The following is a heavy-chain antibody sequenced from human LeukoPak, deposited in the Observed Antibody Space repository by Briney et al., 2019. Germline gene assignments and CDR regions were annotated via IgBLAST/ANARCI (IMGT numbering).Heavy chain of an antibody. V-gene: IGHV3-30*18. Sequence: GGSLRLSCAASGFTFSSYGMHWVRQAPGKGLEWVAVISYDGSNKYYADSVKRRFTISRDNSKNTLYLQMNSLRAEDTAVYYCAKPQLHSSGWYVFDYWGQGTLVTVSS. CDR1: GFTFSSYG. CDR2: ISYDGSNK. D-gene: IGHD6-19*01. CDR3: AKPQLHSSGWYVFDY. J-gene: IGHJ4*02.